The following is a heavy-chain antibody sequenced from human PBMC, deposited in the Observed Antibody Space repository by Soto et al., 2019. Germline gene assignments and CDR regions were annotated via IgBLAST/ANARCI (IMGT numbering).Heavy chain of an antibody. CDR2: ISGSGGST. CDR1: GFTYSSYA. V-gene: IGHV3-23*01. Sequence: EVQLLESGGGLVQPGGSLRLSCAASGFTYSSYAMRWVRQAPVKGLEWVSAISGSGGSTYYGDSVKGRSTISRDNSKNTLYLQMNSLRAEDTAVYYCARRGSGSDYDYWGQGTLVTVSS. D-gene: IGHD1-26*01. J-gene: IGHJ4*02. CDR3: ARRGSGSDYDY.